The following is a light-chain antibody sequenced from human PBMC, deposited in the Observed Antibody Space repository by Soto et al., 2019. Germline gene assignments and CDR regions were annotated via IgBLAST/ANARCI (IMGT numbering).Light chain of an antibody. J-gene: IGLJ1*01. CDR1: SSDVGGYNY. CDR2: EVS. CDR3: SSFTTSHTYV. V-gene: IGLV2-8*01. Sequence: QSALTQPPSASGSPGQSVTISCTGTSSDVGGYNYVSWYQQHPGKAPKLMIYEVSKRPSGVPDRFSGSKSGNAASLTISGLQAEDEADYYCSSFTTSHTYVFGTGTNVTVL.